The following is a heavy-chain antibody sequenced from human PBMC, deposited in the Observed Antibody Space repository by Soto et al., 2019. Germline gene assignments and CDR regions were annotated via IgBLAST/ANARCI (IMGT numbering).Heavy chain of an antibody. CDR3: AGPRWHDYSKVDYMDV. D-gene: IGHD4-4*01. V-gene: IGHV4-34*01. Sequence: SATLSLTCAFNGWSFCGYYWTWMFQSPGKGLEWIGEIKHSGNTNYNPSLKSRVTISVDTSKNQFSLKLNSVTAADTAVYYCAGPRWHDYSKVDYMDVWGKGTTVT. CDR2: IKHSGNT. CDR1: GWSFCGYY. J-gene: IGHJ6*03.